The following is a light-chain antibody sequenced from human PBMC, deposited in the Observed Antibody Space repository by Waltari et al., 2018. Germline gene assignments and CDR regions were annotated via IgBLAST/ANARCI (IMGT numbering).Light chain of an antibody. V-gene: IGLV2-14*03. CDR3: SSFTSSTTGI. CDR1: SSDSGGYNS. J-gene: IGLJ2*01. Sequence: SALTQPDSVSGSPGQSITISCSGSSSDSGGYNSVPWYQQPPGEAPKLIIYDVPNRPLGVSDLFSGSKSGSSASLTISGLQPEDEADYYCSSFTSSTTGIFGGGTKLTFL. CDR2: DVP.